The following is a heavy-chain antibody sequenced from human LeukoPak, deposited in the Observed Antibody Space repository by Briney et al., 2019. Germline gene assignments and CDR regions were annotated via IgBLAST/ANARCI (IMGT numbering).Heavy chain of an antibody. CDR1: GFIFSRSA. CDR3: VRDMEPLRYFDT. D-gene: IGHD3-9*01. CDR2: ISKNTVDT. J-gene: IGHJ4*02. Sequence: GGSLRLSCAGSGFIFSRSAVSWVRQAPGEGLEWVSAISKNTVDTYYADSVKGRLTISRDSSKNTVYLQMNSLRAEDTAVYYCVRDMEPLRYFDTWGQGTLVTVSS. V-gene: IGHV3-23*01.